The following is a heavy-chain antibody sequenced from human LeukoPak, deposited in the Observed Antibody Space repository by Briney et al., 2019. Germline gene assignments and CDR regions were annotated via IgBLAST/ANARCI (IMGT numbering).Heavy chain of an antibody. J-gene: IGHJ4*02. CDR1: GYTFTSYG. V-gene: IGHV1-18*01. D-gene: IGHD2-15*01. Sequence: ASVKVSCKASGYTFTSYGISWVRQAPGQRLEWMGWISAYNGNTNYAQKLQGRVTMTTDTSTSTAYMELRSLRSDDTAVYYCARKLGYCSGGSCYLCDYWGQGTLVTVSS. CDR3: ARKLGYCSGGSCYLCDY. CDR2: ISAYNGNT.